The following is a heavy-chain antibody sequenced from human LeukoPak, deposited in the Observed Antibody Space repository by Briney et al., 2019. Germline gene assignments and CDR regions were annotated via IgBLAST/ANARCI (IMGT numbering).Heavy chain of an antibody. CDR1: GGSISSSY. V-gene: IGHV4-4*07. D-gene: IGHD2-15*01. J-gene: IGHJ3*02. CDR3: ARVMSRGWAFDI. CDR2: VHTTGST. Sequence: SETLSLTCTVSGGSISSSYWSWIRQPAGKRLEWIGRVHTTGSTNYNPSFNSRVTMSIDTSKTQFSLKLTSVTAADTAVYYCARVMSRGWAFDIWGQGTMVTVSS.